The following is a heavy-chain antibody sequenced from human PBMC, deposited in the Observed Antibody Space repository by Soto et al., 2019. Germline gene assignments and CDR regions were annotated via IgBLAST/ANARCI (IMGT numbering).Heavy chain of an antibody. Sequence: SETLSLTCTVSGGSISSYYWSWIRQPPGKGLEWIGYIYYSGSTNYNPSLKSRVTISVDTSKNQFSLKLSSVTAADTAVYYCARGYQSRYYYYYYGMDVWGQGTTVTVSS. CDR1: GGSISSYY. CDR2: IYYSGST. CDR3: ARGYQSRYYYYYYGMDV. V-gene: IGHV4-59*01. J-gene: IGHJ6*02. D-gene: IGHD3-16*02.